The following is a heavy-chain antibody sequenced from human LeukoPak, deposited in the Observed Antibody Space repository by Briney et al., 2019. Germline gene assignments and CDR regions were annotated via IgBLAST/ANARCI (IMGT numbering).Heavy chain of an antibody. J-gene: IGHJ4*02. V-gene: IGHV3-7*01. CDR1: GFTFSSYW. D-gene: IGHD6-6*01. CDR2: IKQDGSEK. CDR3: AKDPYSSSLSYYFDY. Sequence: GGSLRLSCAASGFTFSSYWMSWVRQAPGKGLEWVANIKQDGSEKYYVDSVKGRFTISRDNSKNTLYLQMNSLRAEDTAVYYCAKDPYSSSLSYYFDYWGQGTLVTVSS.